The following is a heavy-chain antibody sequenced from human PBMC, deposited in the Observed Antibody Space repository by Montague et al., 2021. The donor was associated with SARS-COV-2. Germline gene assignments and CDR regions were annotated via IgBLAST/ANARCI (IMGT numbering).Heavy chain of an antibody. Sequence: SLRLSCASSGFIFSEYYMAWIRQAPGKGLEWISYINDAGTSIDSSDSLKGRFTISRDNTQNTLFLQMNSLRVEDAAIYYCVRVGCRQHWCFYVFDNWGQGTRVTVSS. D-gene: IGHD4/OR15-4a*01. CDR1: GFIFSEYY. CDR3: VRVGCRQHWCFYVFDN. CDR2: INDAGTSI. J-gene: IGHJ4*02. V-gene: IGHV3-11*01.